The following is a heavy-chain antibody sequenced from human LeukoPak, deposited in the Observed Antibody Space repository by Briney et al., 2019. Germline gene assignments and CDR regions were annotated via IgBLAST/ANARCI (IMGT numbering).Heavy chain of an antibody. Sequence: SETLSLTCTASGGSISSYYWSWIRQPPGKGLEWIGYIYYSGSTSYNPSLKSRVTISVDTSKNQFSLKLSSVTAADTAVYYCAVSGYSSGWYSYWGQGTLVTVSS. J-gene: IGHJ4*02. CDR3: AVSGYSSGWYSY. CDR1: GGSISSYY. V-gene: IGHV4-59*01. D-gene: IGHD6-19*01. CDR2: IYYSGST.